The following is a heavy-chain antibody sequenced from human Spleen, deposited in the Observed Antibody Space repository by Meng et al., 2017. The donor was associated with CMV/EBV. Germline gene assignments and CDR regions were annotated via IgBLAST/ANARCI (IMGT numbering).Heavy chain of an antibody. Sequence: SETLSLTCTVSGDSMNSYYWSWIRQSPGKGLEWIGYIFSSGNTYYNPSLKSRVSLSVDTSQNQFSLKLSSVTAADTAVYYCARQASSGPMNWFDPWGQGTLVTVSS. D-gene: IGHD6-19*01. CDR2: IFSSGNT. J-gene: IGHJ5*02. V-gene: IGHV4-59*08. CDR3: ARQASSGPMNWFDP. CDR1: GDSMNSYY.